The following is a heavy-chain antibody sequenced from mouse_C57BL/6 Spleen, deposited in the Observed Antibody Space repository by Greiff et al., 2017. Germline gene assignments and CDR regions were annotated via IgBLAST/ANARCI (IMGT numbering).Heavy chain of an antibody. Sequence: EVQLVESGPGLAKPSQSLSLTCSVTGYSITSGYYWNWIRQFPGNKLEWMGYISYDGSNNYNPSLKNRISITRDTSKNQFFLKLNSVTTEDTATYYCARGAITTVVATDYAMDYWGQGTSVTVSS. D-gene: IGHD1-1*01. V-gene: IGHV3-6*01. CDR2: ISYDGSN. J-gene: IGHJ4*01. CDR3: ARGAITTVVATDYAMDY. CDR1: GYSITSGYY.